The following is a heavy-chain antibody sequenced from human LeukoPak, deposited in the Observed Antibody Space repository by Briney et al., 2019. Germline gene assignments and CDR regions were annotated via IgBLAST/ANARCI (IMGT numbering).Heavy chain of an antibody. CDR3: ARESIAVAGGYYFDY. CDR2: IYYSGST. V-gene: IGHV4-31*03. CDR1: GGSISSGGYY. Sequence: SETLSLTCTVSGGSISSGGYYWSWIRQHPGKGLEWIGYIYYSGSTYYNPSLKSRVTISVDTSKNQFSLKLSSVTAADTAVYYCARESIAVAGGYYFDYWGQGTLVTVSS. J-gene: IGHJ4*02. D-gene: IGHD6-19*01.